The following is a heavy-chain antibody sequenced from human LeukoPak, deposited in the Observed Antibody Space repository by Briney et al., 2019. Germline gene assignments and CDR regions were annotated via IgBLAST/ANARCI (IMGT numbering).Heavy chain of an antibody. V-gene: IGHV4-39*01. CDR2: IYDSGST. D-gene: IGHD2-15*01. CDR3: ARGRLVVTVWASWEFEP. Sequence: PSETLSLTCTVSGGSIRSSYYYWGWIRQPPGKGLEWIGSIYDSGSTYYNPSLKSRVTISVDTSKNQFSLKLSSVTAADTAVYYCARGRLVVTVWASWEFEPWGRCPLVTVSS. J-gene: IGHJ2*01. CDR1: GGSIRSSYYY.